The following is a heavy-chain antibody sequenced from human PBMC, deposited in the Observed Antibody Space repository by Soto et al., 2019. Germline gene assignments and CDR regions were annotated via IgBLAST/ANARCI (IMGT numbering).Heavy chain of an antibody. CDR3: ARVRVTTFDAFDI. J-gene: IGHJ3*02. D-gene: IGHD4-17*01. V-gene: IGHV3-33*01. CDR2: IWYDGSNK. Sequence: VQLVESGGGVVQPGRSLRLSCAASGFTFSSYGMHWVRQAPGKGLEWVAVIWYDGSNKYYADSVKGRFTISRDNSKNTLYLQMNSLRAEDTAVYYCARVRVTTFDAFDIWGQGTMVTVSS. CDR1: GFTFSSYG.